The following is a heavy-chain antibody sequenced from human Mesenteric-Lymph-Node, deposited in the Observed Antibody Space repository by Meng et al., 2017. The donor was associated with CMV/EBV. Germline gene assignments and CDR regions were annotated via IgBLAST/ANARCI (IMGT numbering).Heavy chain of an antibody. J-gene: IGHJ6*02. CDR3: ARDRSSWGRNSMDV. Sequence: SCAISGDSVSSNSAAWNWIRQSPSRGLEWLGRTYYRSKWYNDYAVSVKSRITINPDTSKNQFSLQLNSVTPEDTAVYYCARDRSSWGRNSMDVWGQGTTVTVSS. D-gene: IGHD6-13*01. CDR2: TYYRSKWYN. CDR1: GDSVSSNSAA. V-gene: IGHV6-1*01.